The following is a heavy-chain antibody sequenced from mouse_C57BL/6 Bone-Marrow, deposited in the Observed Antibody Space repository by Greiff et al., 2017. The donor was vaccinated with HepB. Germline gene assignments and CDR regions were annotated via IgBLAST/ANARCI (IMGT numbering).Heavy chain of an antibody. D-gene: IGHD1-2*01. CDR2: IYPGDGDT. J-gene: IGHJ4*01. CDR3: ARRGITTAAMDY. Sequence: VQLQQSGPELVKPGASVKISCKASGYAFSSSWMNWVKQRPGKGLEWIGRIYPGDGDTNYNGKFKGKATLTADKSSSTAYMQLSSLTSEDSAVYFCARRGITTAAMDYWGQGPSVTVSS. V-gene: IGHV1-82*01. CDR1: GYAFSSSW.